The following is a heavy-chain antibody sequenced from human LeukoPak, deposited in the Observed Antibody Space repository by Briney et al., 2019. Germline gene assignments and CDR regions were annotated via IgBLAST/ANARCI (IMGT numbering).Heavy chain of an antibody. D-gene: IGHD5-18*01. V-gene: IGHV4-39*01. CDR2: IYYSGST. CDR3: ARHFVSYSYGSLDY. Sequence: PSETLSLTCTVSGGSISSSSYYWGWIRQPPGKGLEWIGSIYYSGSTYYNPSLKSRFTISVDTSKNQFSLKLSSVTAADTAVYYCARHFVSYSYGSLDYWSQGTLVTVSS. J-gene: IGHJ4*02. CDR1: GGSISSSSYY.